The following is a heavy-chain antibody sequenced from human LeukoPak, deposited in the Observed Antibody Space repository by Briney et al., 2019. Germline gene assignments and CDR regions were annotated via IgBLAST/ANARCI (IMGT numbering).Heavy chain of an antibody. D-gene: IGHD5-12*01. CDR2: IYYSGST. V-gene: IGHV4-39*07. CDR1: GGSISSSSYY. Sequence: SETLSLTCTVSGGSISSSSYYWGWIRQPPGKGLEWIGSIYYSGSTNYNPSLKSRVTISVDTSKNQFSLNLNSVTAADTAVYHCARSGYSGHDFNYWGQGTLVTVSS. J-gene: IGHJ4*02. CDR3: ARSGYSGHDFNY.